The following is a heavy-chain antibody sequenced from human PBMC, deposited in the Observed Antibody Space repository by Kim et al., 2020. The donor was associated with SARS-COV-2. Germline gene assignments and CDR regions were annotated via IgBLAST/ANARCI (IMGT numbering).Heavy chain of an antibody. J-gene: IGHJ4*02. CDR2: IDWDDDK. CDR3: ARIRGVAIAAAGTWYYFDY. V-gene: IGHV2-70*11. D-gene: IGHD6-13*01. CDR1: GFSLSTSGMC. Sequence: SGPTLVNPTQTLTLTCTFSGFSLSTSGMCVSWIRQPPGKALEWLARIDWDDDKYYSTSLKTRLTISKDTSKNQVVLTMTNMDPVDTATYYCARIRGVAIAAAGTWYYFDYWGQGTLVTVSS.